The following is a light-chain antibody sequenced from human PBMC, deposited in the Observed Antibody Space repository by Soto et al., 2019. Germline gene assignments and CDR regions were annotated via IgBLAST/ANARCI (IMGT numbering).Light chain of an antibody. CDR1: QIVTNNN. CDR3: KASGSSAPIT. J-gene: IGKJ5*01. CDR2: GEY. Sequence: EVVLTQSPGTLSVAPGERATLACSASQIVTNNNLNWYQQKPGQARRLIIYGEYIRATGIPDRFSGSGYETAYNITIRRLEPGDFALSYCKASGSSAPITYRQGTRLEIK. V-gene: IGKV3-20*01.